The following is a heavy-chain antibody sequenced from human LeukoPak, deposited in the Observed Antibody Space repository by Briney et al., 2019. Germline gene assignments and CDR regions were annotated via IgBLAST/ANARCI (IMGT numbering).Heavy chain of an antibody. CDR1: GGSISSSNW. Sequence: KASETLSLTCAVSGGSISSSNWWSWVRQPPGKGLEWIGEIYHSGSTNHNPSLKSRVTISVDTSKNQFSLKLSSVTAADTAVYYCARRGGRWGAVAVRYFDYWGQGTLVTVSS. V-gene: IGHV4-4*02. CDR2: IYHSGST. J-gene: IGHJ4*02. D-gene: IGHD6-19*01. CDR3: ARRGGRWGAVAVRYFDY.